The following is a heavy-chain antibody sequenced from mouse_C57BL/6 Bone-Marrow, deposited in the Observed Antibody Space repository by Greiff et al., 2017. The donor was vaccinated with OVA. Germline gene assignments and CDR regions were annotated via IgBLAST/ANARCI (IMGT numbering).Heavy chain of an antibody. CDR3: AREGGLLPFAY. V-gene: IGHV1-64*01. Sequence: VQLQQPGAELVKPGASVKLSCKASGYTFTSYWMHWVKQRPGQGLEWIGMIHPNSGSTNYNEKFKSKATLTVDKSSSTAYMQLSSPTSEDSAVYYCAREGGLLPFAYWGQGTLVTVSA. D-gene: IGHD2-3*01. CDR1: GYTFTSYW. J-gene: IGHJ3*01. CDR2: IHPNSGST.